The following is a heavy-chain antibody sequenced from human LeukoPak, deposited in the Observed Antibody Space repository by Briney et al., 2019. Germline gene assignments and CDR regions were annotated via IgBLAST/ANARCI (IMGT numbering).Heavy chain of an antibody. CDR3: AKSRGVVAGTLDY. Sequence: GGSLRLSCAASGFTFSSYAMHWVRQAPGKGLEWVAVVSYDGSNKYYADSVKGRFTISRDNSKNTLYLQMNSLRAEDTAVYYCAKSRGVVAGTLDYWGQGTLVTVSS. D-gene: IGHD6-19*01. CDR1: GFTFSSYA. J-gene: IGHJ4*02. CDR2: VSYDGSNK. V-gene: IGHV3-30*04.